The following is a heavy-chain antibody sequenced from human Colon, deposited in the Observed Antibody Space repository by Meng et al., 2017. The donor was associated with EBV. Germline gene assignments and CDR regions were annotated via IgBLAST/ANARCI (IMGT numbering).Heavy chain of an antibody. Sequence: VPLQESGPGLVQPSQTLALTCTVSGGSISSGDYYWSWIRQPPGKGLEWIGYIYYSGSTYSNASLKSRVTISIDRSKNQFSLKLSSVTAADTAVYYCARDRKHYGERGWFDPWGQGTLVTASS. CDR3: ARDRKHYGERGWFDP. CDR2: IYYSGST. V-gene: IGHV4-30-4*01. CDR1: GGSISSGDYY. J-gene: IGHJ5*02. D-gene: IGHD4-17*01.